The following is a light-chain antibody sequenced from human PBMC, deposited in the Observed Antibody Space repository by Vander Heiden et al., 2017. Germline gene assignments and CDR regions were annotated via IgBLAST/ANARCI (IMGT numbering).Light chain of an antibody. CDR1: QSVSSY. CDR3: QVRSSWPAIT. Sequence: IVFTQSPATMSLSPGARATLSCRASQSVSSYLAWYQQKPGQAPRLLIYDASNRATDIPARFSGSGSGTDFTLTISSVEPEDFAVYYCQVRSSWPAITFGQGTRLEIK. CDR2: DAS. J-gene: IGKJ5*01. V-gene: IGKV3-11*01.